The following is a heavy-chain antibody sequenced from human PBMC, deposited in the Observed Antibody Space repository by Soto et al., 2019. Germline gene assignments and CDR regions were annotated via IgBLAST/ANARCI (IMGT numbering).Heavy chain of an antibody. V-gene: IGHV6-1*01. Sequence: PSQTLSLTCAISGDSVSINSAAWNWIRQSPSRGLEWLGRTYYRSKWYNDYAVSVKSRISINPDTSKNQFSLQLNSLTPEDTAVYYCARGGGHCSGGSCYSHYYYAKDVWGQGTTVTVSS. J-gene: IGHJ6*02. CDR1: GDSVSINSAA. D-gene: IGHD2-15*01. CDR2: TYYRSKWYN. CDR3: ARGGGHCSGGSCYSHYYYAKDV.